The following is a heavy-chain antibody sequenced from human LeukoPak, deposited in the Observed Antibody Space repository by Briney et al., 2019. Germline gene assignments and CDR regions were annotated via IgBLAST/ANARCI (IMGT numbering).Heavy chain of an antibody. J-gene: IGHJ4*02. Sequence: GGSLRLSCAASGFTFSSCAMSWVRQAPGKGLEWVSAISGSGGSTYYADSVKGRFTISRDNSKNTLYLQMNSLRAEDTAVYYCAKVSALRFLEWLLDSYYFDYWGQGTLVTVSS. D-gene: IGHD3-3*01. V-gene: IGHV3-23*01. CDR2: ISGSGGST. CDR3: AKVSALRFLEWLLDSYYFDY. CDR1: GFTFSSCA.